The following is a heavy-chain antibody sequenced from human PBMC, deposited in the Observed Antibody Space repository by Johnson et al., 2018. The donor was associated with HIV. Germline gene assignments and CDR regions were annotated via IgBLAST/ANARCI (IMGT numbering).Heavy chain of an antibody. CDR3: ARGLTKSSSFLHVAFDI. Sequence: QVQLVESGGGVVQPGRSLRLSCAASGFTFNTYAMAWVRQAPGKGLEWVALISNDGSDKYYADSVRGRFTISRDNSKDTLYLQMNSLRAGDTAVYYCARGLTKSSSFLHVAFDIWGQGTMVTVSS. CDR1: GFTFNTYA. D-gene: IGHD6-13*01. V-gene: IGHV3-30*03. CDR2: ISNDGSDK. J-gene: IGHJ3*02.